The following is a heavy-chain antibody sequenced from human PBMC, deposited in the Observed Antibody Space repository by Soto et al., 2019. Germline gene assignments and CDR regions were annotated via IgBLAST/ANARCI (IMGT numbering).Heavy chain of an antibody. CDR3: ARVGYYYDSSGYYYGNSPQYFQH. D-gene: IGHD3-22*01. CDR1: GGSISSYY. CDR2: IYYSGST. J-gene: IGHJ1*01. Sequence: QVQLQESGPGLVKPSETLSLTCTVSGGSISSYYWSWIRQPPGKGLEWIGYIYYSGSTNYNPSLKSRVTISVDTSKNQFSLKLSSVTAADTAVYYCARVGYYYDSSGYYYGNSPQYFQHWGQGTLVTVSS. V-gene: IGHV4-59*01.